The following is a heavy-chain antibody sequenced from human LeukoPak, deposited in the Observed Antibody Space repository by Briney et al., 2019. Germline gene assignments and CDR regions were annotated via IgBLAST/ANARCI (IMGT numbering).Heavy chain of an antibody. CDR1: GYTFTSYA. D-gene: IGHD6-13*01. Sequence: ASVKVSCKASGYTFTSYAMHWVRQAPGQRLEWMGWINAGNGNTKYSQEFQGRVTITRDTSASTAYMELSSLGSEDMAVYYCAREDSSSWYGYNWFDPWGQGTLVTVSS. CDR3: AREDSSSWYGYNWFDP. V-gene: IGHV1-3*03. J-gene: IGHJ5*02. CDR2: INAGNGNT.